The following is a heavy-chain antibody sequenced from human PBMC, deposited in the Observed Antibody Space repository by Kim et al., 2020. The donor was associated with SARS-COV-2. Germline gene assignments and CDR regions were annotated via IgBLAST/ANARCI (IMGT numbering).Heavy chain of an antibody. Sequence: ASVKVSCKASGYTFTSYGISWVRQAPGQGLEWMGWISAYNGNTNYAQKLQGRVTMTTDTYTSTAYMELRRLRSDDTAVYYCARDQKGRRLLWFGEVGRHFKEAFDISGQGTIVTVSS. CDR1: GYTFTSYG. CDR3: ARDQKGRRLLWFGEVGRHFKEAFDI. J-gene: IGHJ3*02. D-gene: IGHD3-10*01. CDR2: ISAYNGNT. V-gene: IGHV1-18*01.